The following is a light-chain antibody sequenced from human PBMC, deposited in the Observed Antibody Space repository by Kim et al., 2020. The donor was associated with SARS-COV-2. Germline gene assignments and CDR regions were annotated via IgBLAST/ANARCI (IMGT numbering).Light chain of an antibody. J-gene: IGKJ5*01. CDR2: GAS. V-gene: IGKV1-17*01. Sequence: ASVGDRFTITCRASQDMRNNLGWYQQSPGRAPKRLIYGASSLQSGVPSRFSGSGSGTEFTLTINSLQPEDFATYFCLQHNSYPITFGQGTRLEIK. CDR1: QDMRNN. CDR3: LQHNSYPIT.